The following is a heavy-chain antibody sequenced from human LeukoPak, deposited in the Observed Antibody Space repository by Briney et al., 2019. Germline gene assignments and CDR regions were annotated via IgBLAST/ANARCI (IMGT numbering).Heavy chain of an antibody. CDR2: IYSGGST. V-gene: IGHV3-66*04. Sequence: PGGSLRLSCAASGFTFTTYWMTWVRQAPGEGLEWVSIIYSGGSTYYVDSVKGRFTISRDKSKNTMYLQMNSLRAEDTAVYYCARPLRGPSDYWGQGTLVTVSS. J-gene: IGHJ4*02. CDR1: GFTFTTYW. CDR3: ARPLRGPSDY. D-gene: IGHD3-16*01.